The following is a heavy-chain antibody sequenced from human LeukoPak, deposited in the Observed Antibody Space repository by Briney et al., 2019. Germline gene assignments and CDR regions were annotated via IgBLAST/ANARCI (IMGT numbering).Heavy chain of an antibody. J-gene: IGHJ3*02. CDR3: ARDQNTYNSRNRMSSFDI. V-gene: IGHV3-21*01. CDR1: GFSLSTFN. CDR2: ISSTSGYI. D-gene: IGHD1-14*01. Sequence: GGSLRLSCAASGFSLSTFNMHWVRQAPGRGLEWVSSISSTSGYIYYTDSLQGRFTISRDNAKNSLYLQMNSLRAEDTAVYYCARDQNTYNSRNRMSSFDIWGQGTMVTVS.